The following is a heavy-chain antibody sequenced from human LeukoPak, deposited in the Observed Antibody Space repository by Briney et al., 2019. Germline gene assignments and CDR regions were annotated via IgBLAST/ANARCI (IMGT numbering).Heavy chain of an antibody. Sequence: SETLSLTCTVSGGSISSNTDFWGWIRQPPGKGLEWIGTSYYSGSTYYNPSLKSRVTISVDTSKNQSSLKLSSVTAADTALYYCARSPAYCGGDCPTGGAFDIWGQGTTVTVSS. CDR3: ARSPAYCGGDCPTGGAFDI. J-gene: IGHJ3*02. CDR1: GGSISSNTDF. CDR2: SYYSGST. V-gene: IGHV4-39*01. D-gene: IGHD2-21*02.